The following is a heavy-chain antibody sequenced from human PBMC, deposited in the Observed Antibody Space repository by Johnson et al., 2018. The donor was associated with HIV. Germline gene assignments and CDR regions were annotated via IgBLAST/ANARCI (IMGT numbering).Heavy chain of an antibody. V-gene: IGHV3-9*01. CDR3: ARDGGEWLLSTAFDI. CDR1: GLTLDDYA. Sequence: VQLVESGGGLVKPGRSLRLSCAASGLTLDDYAMHWVRQATGKGLEWVSGISWNSGSTYYADSVKGRFTISRDNSKNTLYLQMNSLRAEDTAVYYCARDGGEWLLSTAFDIWGQGTMVTVSS. J-gene: IGHJ3*02. CDR2: ISWNSGST. D-gene: IGHD3-3*01.